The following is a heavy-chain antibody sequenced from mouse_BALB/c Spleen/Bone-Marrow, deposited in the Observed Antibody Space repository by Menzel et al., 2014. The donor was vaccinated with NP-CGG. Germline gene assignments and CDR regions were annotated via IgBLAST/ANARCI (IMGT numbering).Heavy chain of an antibody. J-gene: IGHJ3*01. CDR1: GFNIKETY. D-gene: IGHD2-3*01. Sequence: VQLQQSGAELVKPGASVKLSCTASGFNIKETYMHWVKQRPEQGLEWIGRIDPANGNTKYDPKFQGKATITADTSSNTAHLHLSSLTSEDTAVYYCANDWFAYWGQGTLVTVSA. CDR3: ANDWFAY. CDR2: IDPANGNT. V-gene: IGHV14-3*02.